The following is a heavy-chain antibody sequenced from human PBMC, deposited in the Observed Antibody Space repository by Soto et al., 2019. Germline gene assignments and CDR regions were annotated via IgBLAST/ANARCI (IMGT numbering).Heavy chain of an antibody. J-gene: IGHJ4*02. CDR3: APQRQVSGWTDY. CDR1: SGSLTGDY. CDR2: INHNGST. D-gene: IGHD6-19*01. Sequence: SETLSLTCTLSSGSLTGDYWSSIRQPPGKGLEWIGEINHNGSTTYNPSLKSRVTLSVDTSKNQFSLNLNSVTAADTAVYYCAPQRQVSGWTDYWGQGTLVTVSS. V-gene: IGHV4-34*01.